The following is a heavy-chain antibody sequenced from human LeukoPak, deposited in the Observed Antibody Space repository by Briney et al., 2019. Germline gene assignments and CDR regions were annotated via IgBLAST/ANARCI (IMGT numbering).Heavy chain of an antibody. CDR2: IYHGGST. Sequence: SETLSLTCTVSGYSISSGYYWGWIRQPPGKGLEWIGSIYHGGSTYYNPSLKSRVTTSVDTSKNQFSLKLSSVTAADTAVYYCARGVLSGRYNWFDPWGQGTLVTVSS. V-gene: IGHV4-38-2*02. D-gene: IGHD3-3*01. CDR1: GYSISSGYY. J-gene: IGHJ5*02. CDR3: ARGVLSGRYNWFDP.